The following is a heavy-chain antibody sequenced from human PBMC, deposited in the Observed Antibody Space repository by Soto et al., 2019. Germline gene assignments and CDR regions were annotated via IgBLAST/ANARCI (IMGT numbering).Heavy chain of an antibody. D-gene: IGHD1-26*01. CDR1: GYTFTSYS. V-gene: IGHV1-46*01. CDR3: AKKAGFYSAKRWFDP. J-gene: IGHJ5*02. Sequence: ASVKVSCKASGYTFTSYSMHWVRQAPGQGLEWMEIINPSGGSTSYAQKFQGRVTMTRDTSTSTVYMGLSSLRSDDTAVYYCAKKAGFYSAKRWFDPGGRGPLVTV. CDR2: INPSGGST.